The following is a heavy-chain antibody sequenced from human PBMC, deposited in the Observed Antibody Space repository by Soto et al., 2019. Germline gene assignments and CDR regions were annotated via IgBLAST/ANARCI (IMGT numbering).Heavy chain of an antibody. Sequence: SGPTVVNPTHIFTLICSFLVSSLTTSGLCVRWIRQHPGKALEWLALIDSDDDKYYSTSLKTRLTISRDASKNQVVLTMTNMDPVDTATYYCARSSRWYYYYGMDVWGQGT. D-gene: IGHD6-13*01. V-gene: IGHV2-70*01. CDR3: ARSSRWYYYYGMDV. J-gene: IGHJ6*02. CDR1: VSSLTTSGLC. CDR2: IDSDDDK.